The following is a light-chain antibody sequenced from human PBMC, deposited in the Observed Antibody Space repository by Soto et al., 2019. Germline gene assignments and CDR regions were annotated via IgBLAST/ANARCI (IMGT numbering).Light chain of an antibody. J-gene: IGKJ1*01. Sequence: DIQMTQSPSTLSASVGDRVTITCRASQSISSWLAWYQQKPGKAPKLLLYKASSLESGVPSRFSGSGSGTEFTLTISRLQPDDFSTYYCQQYNSSPWTFGQGTKVEIK. CDR3: QQYNSSPWT. CDR1: QSISSW. CDR2: KAS. V-gene: IGKV1-5*03.